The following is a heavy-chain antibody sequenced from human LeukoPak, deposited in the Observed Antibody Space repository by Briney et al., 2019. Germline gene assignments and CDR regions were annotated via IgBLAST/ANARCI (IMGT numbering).Heavy chain of an antibody. CDR2: IYTSGST. CDR3: ARDEASWTAFWEH. V-gene: IGHV4-4*07. D-gene: IGHD3-16*01. CDR1: GGSISSYY. J-gene: IGHJ4*02. Sequence: PSETLSLTCTVSGGSISSYYWSWIRQPAGKGLEWIVRIYTSGSTNDNPSLRSRVIMSVDTTKNQFSLKLSSVTAAATAVYYCARDEASWTAFWEHWGQGTLVTVSS.